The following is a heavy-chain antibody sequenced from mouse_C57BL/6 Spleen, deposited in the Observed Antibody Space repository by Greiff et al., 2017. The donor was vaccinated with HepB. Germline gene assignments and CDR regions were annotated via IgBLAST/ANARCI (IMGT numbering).Heavy chain of an antibody. V-gene: IGHV1-64*01. CDR2: IHPNSGST. D-gene: IGHD1-1*01. CDR1: GYTFTSYW. CDR3: ARRDYGSSYFWYFDV. Sequence: QVQLKQPGAELVKPGASVKLSCKASGYTFTSYWMHWVKQRPGQGLEWIGMIHPNSGSTNYNEKFKSKATLTVDKSSSTAYMQLSSLTSEDSAVYYCARRDYGSSYFWYFDVWGTGTTVTVSS. J-gene: IGHJ1*03.